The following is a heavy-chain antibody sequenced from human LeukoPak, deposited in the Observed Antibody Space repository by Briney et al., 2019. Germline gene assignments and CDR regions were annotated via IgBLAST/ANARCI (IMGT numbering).Heavy chain of an antibody. Sequence: GGSLRLSCAASGFTFDGYGMSWGRQAPGKGLEWVSGINWNGGSTGYADSVKGRFTISRDNAKNSLYLQMNSLRAEDTALYYCARDKRGAYNELLWFVLADYWGQGTLVTVSS. CDR3: ARDKRGAYNELLWFVLADY. J-gene: IGHJ4*02. CDR2: INWNGGST. CDR1: GFTFDGYG. V-gene: IGHV3-20*04. D-gene: IGHD3-10*01.